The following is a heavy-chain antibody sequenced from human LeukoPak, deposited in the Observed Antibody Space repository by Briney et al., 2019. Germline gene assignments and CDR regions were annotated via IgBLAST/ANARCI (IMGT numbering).Heavy chain of an antibody. V-gene: IGHV3-74*01. D-gene: IGHD3-22*01. CDR1: GFTFSRYC. CDR3: ARRGYESSGYYLIDY. J-gene: IGHJ4*02. CDR2: INYDGSDT. Sequence: RVSLRLSCAASGFTFSRYCMHWVRQAPGKGLVWVLRINYDGSDTSYADSVKGRLTISRHNAKNTLFLQMNSLRAEDTAVYYCARRGYESSGYYLIDYWGQGSLVTVSS.